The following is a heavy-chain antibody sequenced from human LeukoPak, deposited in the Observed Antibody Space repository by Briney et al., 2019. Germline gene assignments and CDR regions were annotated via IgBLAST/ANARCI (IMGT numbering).Heavy chain of an antibody. CDR2: VYYGGSP. CDR1: GVSLGTYA. D-gene: IGHD6-19*01. CDR3: ARRGSGWSFDN. V-gene: IGHV4-59*08. J-gene: IGHJ4*02. Sequence: SETLSLTCTLSGVSLGTYAWSSVRQPPGKGLEWIGYVYYGGSPNYNPSLKSRLTISIHTSRNQLSMQLSSVAAAESATYCCARRGSGWSFDNWGQGTLVTVSS.